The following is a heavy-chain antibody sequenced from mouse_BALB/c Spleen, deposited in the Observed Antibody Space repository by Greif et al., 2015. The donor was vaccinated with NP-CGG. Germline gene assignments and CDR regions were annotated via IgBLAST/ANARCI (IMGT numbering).Heavy chain of an antibody. Sequence: EVKLVDSGGGLVQPGGSRKLYCAASGFTFSSFGMHWVRQAPEKGLEWVAYISSGSSTIYHADTVKGRFTISRDNPKNTLFLQMTSLRSEDTAMYYCARSRVRVYAMDYWGQGTSVTVSS. V-gene: IGHV5-17*02. CDR1: GFTFSSFG. CDR2: ISSGSSTI. J-gene: IGHJ4*01. CDR3: ARSRVRVYAMDY. D-gene: IGHD2-14*01.